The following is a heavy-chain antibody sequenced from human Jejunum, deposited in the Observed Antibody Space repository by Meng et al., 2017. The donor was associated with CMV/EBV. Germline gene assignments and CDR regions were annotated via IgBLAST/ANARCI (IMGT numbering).Heavy chain of an antibody. CDR2: IFHTGNT. D-gene: IGHD2-8*02. V-gene: IGHV4/OR15-8*02. CDR3: ATARRGCSTGSCYLEN. Sequence: VSISSNNWWVWVRQSPGKSLEWIGEIFHTGNTNYNPSLQSRVVVSVDMSKNQASLTLVSVTAADTAIYYCATARRGCSTGSCYLENWGQGTLVTVSS. CDR1: VSISSNNW. J-gene: IGHJ4*02.